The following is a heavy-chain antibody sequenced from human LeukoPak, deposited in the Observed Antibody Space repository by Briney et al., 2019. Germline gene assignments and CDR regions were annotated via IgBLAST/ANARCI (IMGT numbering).Heavy chain of an antibody. Sequence: GESLKISCKGSGYSFTSYWIGWVRQMPGKGLEWMGIIYPGDSDTRYSPSFQGQVTISADKSISTAYLQWSSLKASDTAMYYCARLQENLGYSSSWYESYMDVWGKGTTVTVSS. J-gene: IGHJ6*03. CDR1: GYSFTSYW. CDR2: IYPGDSDT. CDR3: ARLQENLGYSSSWYESYMDV. V-gene: IGHV5-51*01. D-gene: IGHD6-13*01.